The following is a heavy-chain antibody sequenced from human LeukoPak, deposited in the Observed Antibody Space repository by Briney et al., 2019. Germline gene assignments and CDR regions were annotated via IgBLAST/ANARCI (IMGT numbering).Heavy chain of an antibody. CDR3: AKSGSTSAADY. CDR2: ISVDGGRT. CDR1: GFSFSTYT. J-gene: IGHJ4*02. V-gene: IGHV3-23*01. D-gene: IGHD2-2*01. Sequence: GGSQRLSCATSGFSFSTYTMSWVRQAPGKGLEWISSISVDGGRTTYADSVKGRFTISRDNSKNTLYLQMNSLRAEDTAVYYCAKSGSTSAADYWGQGTLVTVSS.